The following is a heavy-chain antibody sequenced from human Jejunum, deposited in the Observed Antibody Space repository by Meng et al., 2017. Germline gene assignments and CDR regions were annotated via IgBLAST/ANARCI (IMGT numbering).Heavy chain of an antibody. CDR3: VYGPDY. J-gene: IGHJ4*02. CDR1: GFTFRSFA. D-gene: IGHD2/OR15-2a*01. CDR2: ISYDGSNN. V-gene: IGHV3-30*01. Sequence: VQLVESGGGLVQPGGSVRLSCAASGFTFRSFAMQWVRQAPGKGLEWVAVISYDGSNNYYADSVMGRFTISRDNSKNTLYLEMNSLRPEDTAVYYCVYGPDYWGQGTLVTVSS.